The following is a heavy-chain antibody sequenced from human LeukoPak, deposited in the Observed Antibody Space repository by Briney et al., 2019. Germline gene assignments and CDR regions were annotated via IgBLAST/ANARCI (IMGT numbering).Heavy chain of an antibody. CDR3: AKDTADIVVVPAASNCFDP. J-gene: IGHJ5*02. CDR1: GFTFSDYG. Sequence: AGGSLRLSCAASGFTFSDYGMHWVRQAPGKGLEWVAFIRFDGSNKYYADSVKGRFTISRDNSKNTLYLQMNSLRAEDTAVYYCAKDTADIVVVPAASNCFDPWGQGTLVTVSS. CDR2: IRFDGSNK. D-gene: IGHD2-2*01. V-gene: IGHV3-30*02.